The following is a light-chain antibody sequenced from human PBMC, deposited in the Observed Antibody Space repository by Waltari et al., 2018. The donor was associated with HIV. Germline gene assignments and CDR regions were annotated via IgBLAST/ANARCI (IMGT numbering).Light chain of an antibody. CDR2: EVT. Sequence: QSALTQPPSASGSPGPSVPISCTGTSSDIGGYNYVPWYQQHPGKAPKLIMTEVTKRPSGVPDRFSGSKSGNTASLTVSGLQAEDEAHYYCSSYAPTNNFYVLFGGGTALTVL. CDR3: SSYAPTNNFYVL. V-gene: IGLV2-8*01. J-gene: IGLJ2*01. CDR1: SSDIGGYNY.